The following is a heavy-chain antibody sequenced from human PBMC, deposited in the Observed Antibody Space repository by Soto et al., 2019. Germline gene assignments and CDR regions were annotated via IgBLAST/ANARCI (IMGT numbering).Heavy chain of an antibody. Sequence: GGSLRLSCAASGFTFSIYAMTWVRQSPGKGLEWVSSMSRTGDNTYYADSVKGRFTISRDNSKNTLYLQMNSLGAEDTAIYYCAKDQSNSNPLYYFDFWGPGTLVTVSS. D-gene: IGHD3-22*01. V-gene: IGHV3-23*01. CDR1: GFTFSIYA. J-gene: IGHJ4*02. CDR3: AKDQSNSNPLYYFDF. CDR2: MSRTGDNT.